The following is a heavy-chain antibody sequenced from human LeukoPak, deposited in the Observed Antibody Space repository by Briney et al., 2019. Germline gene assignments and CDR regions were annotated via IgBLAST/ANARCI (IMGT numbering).Heavy chain of an antibody. V-gene: IGHV1-46*01. CDR2: INPSGGST. CDR3: ARGIVVAGTAGPNHGMGV. J-gene: IGHJ6*02. CDR1: GYTFTSYY. Sequence: ASVKVSCKASGYTFTSYYMHWVRQAPGQGLEWMGIINPSGGSTSYAQKFQGRVTMTRDTSTSTVYMELSSLRSEDTAVYYCARGIVVAGTAGPNHGMGVWGQGTTVTVSS. D-gene: IGHD6-19*01.